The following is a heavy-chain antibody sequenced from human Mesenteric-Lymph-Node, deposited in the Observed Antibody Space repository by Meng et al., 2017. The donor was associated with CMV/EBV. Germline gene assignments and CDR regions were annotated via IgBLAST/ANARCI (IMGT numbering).Heavy chain of an antibody. J-gene: IGHJ4*02. D-gene: IGHD4-23*01. V-gene: IGHV3-15*01. CDR1: GSGFIFSDLW. CDR3: TTDRPRSGGKTHDF. CDR2: IKSKVDGETA. Sequence: EVQLVESGGGLVKPGGSLRLSCTGSGSGFIFSDLWINWVRQAPGKWLEWVGRIKSKVDGETADYAAPVKGRFTISRDDSRNTLYLYMIRLKTEDTAVYWCTTDRPRSGGKTHDFWGQGTLVTVAS.